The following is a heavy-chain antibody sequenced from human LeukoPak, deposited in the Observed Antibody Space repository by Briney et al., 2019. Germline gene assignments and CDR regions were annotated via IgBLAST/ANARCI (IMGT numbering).Heavy chain of an antibody. V-gene: IGHV3-15*01. CDR3: TTDPEVLGYCSSTSCSPFDY. Sequence: GGSMRLSSAASGFTFSNAWMSWVRQAPGKGREWVGRIKSKTDGGTTDYAAPVKGRFTISRDDSKNTLYLQMNSLKTEDTAVYYCTTDPEVLGYCSSTSCSPFDYWGQGTLVTVSS. J-gene: IGHJ4*02. D-gene: IGHD2-2*01. CDR1: GFTFSNAW. CDR2: IKSKTDGGTT.